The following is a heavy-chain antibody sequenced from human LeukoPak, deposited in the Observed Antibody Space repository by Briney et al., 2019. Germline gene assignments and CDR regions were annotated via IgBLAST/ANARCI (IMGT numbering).Heavy chain of an antibody. CDR1: GGSFSGYY. D-gene: IGHD6-13*01. CDR3: ARTRYSSSWYRVGFDY. CDR2: INHSGST. V-gene: IGHV4-34*01. Sequence: SSETLSLTCAVYGGSFSGYYWSWIRQPPGKGLEWIGEINHSGSTNYNPSLKSRVTISVDTSKDQFSLKLSSVTAADTAVYYCARTRYSSSWYRVGFDYWGQGTLVTVSS. J-gene: IGHJ4*02.